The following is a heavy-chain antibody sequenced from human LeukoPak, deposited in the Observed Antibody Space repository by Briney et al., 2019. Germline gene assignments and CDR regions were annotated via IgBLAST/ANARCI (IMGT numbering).Heavy chain of an antibody. Sequence: ASVKVSCKASGYTFTSYDINWVRQATGQGLEWMGWMNPNSGNTGYAQKFQGRVTMTRNTSISTAYMELSSLRSEDTAVYYCARDGDIVATGPLDYWSQGTLVTVSS. V-gene: IGHV1-8*01. J-gene: IGHJ4*02. D-gene: IGHD5-12*01. CDR3: ARDGDIVATGPLDY. CDR2: MNPNSGNT. CDR1: GYTFTSYD.